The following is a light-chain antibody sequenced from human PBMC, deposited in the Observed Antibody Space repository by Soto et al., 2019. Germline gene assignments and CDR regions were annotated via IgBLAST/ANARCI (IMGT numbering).Light chain of an antibody. Sequence: SYQLTQAPSVSVAPGQTSQITRGGDKIGSKIVHWYKQRPGQAPVAVVFDATDRPSGIPDRISASRSGDTATLTISRVDAGDEADYYRKVWASTAEFFVFGSGTKVTVL. J-gene: IGLJ1*01. V-gene: IGLV3-21*02. CDR1: KIGSKI. CDR3: KVWASTAEFFV. CDR2: DAT.